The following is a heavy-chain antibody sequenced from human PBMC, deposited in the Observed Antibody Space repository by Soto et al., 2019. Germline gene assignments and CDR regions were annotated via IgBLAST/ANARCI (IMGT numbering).Heavy chain of an antibody. J-gene: IGHJ4*02. CDR2: ISSTTNYI. CDR1: GFTFTRYS. V-gene: IGHV3-21*06. CDR3: ARESEDLTSNFGY. Sequence: LRLSCAASGFTFTRYSMNWVRQAPGKGLEWVSSISSTTNYIYYGDSMKGRFTISRDNAKNSLYLEMNSLRAEDTAVYYCARESEDLTSNFGYWGQGTLVTVPQ.